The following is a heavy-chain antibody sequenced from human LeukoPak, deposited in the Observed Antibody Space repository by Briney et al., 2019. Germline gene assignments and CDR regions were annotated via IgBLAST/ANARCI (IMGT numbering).Heavy chain of an antibody. Sequence: SVKVSCKASGATFTTYAIIWVRQAPGQGLEWMGGIIPIFGTANYAQKFQGRVTITADESTSTAYMELSSLRSEDTAVYYCARGNTFTIFGATDNWFDPWGQGTLVTVSS. CDR2: IIPIFGTA. D-gene: IGHD3-3*01. J-gene: IGHJ5*02. V-gene: IGHV1-69*13. CDR3: ARGNTFTIFGATDNWFDP. CDR1: GATFTTYA.